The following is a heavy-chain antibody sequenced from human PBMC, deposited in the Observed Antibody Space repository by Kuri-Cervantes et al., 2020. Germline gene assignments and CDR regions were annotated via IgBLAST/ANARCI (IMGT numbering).Heavy chain of an antibody. D-gene: IGHD3/OR15-3a*01. V-gene: IGHV3-9*01. J-gene: IGHJ6*03. Sequence: SLKISCAASGNTFDDYAVHWVRQAPGKGLGGVSSITGNSGSIGYADYVKGRFTISRDKDKNSLFLQMNSLRAEETALYYCARDRCGLVMVDYYMDVWGKGTTVTVSS. CDR2: ITGNSGSI. CDR1: GNTFDDYA. CDR3: ARDRCGLVMVDYYMDV.